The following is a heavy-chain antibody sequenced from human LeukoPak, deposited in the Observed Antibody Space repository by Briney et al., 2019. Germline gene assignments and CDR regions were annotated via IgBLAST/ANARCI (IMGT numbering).Heavy chain of an antibody. D-gene: IGHD6-13*01. J-gene: IGHJ5*02. CDR3: VRGYSNDWHNWFDP. CDR2: INSDGTTT. V-gene: IGHV3-74*01. Sequence: GGSLRLSCAASGFTFSNSWMHWVRQGPGKGLVWVSLINSDGTTTNYADSVKGRFTISRDNAKSTLYLQMNNLRDEDTAVYYCVRGYSNDWHNWFDPWGQGTLVTVSS. CDR1: GFTFSNSW.